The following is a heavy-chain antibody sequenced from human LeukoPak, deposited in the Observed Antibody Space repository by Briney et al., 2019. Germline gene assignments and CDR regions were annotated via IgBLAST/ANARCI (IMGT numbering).Heavy chain of an antibody. CDR1: GYTFTGYY. V-gene: IGHV1-2*06. CDR2: INPNSGGT. Sequence: ASVKVSCKASGYTFTGYYMHWVRQAPGQGLEWMGRINPNSGGTNYAQKFQGRVTMTRDTSISTAYMELSRLRSEDTAVYYCARGESQGYSSGWYSNWFDPWGQGTLVTVSS. CDR3: ARGESQGYSSGWYSNWFDP. J-gene: IGHJ5*02. D-gene: IGHD6-19*01.